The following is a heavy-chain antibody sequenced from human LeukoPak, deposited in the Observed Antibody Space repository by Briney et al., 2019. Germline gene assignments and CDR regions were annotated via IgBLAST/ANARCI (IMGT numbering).Heavy chain of an antibody. CDR2: IYPGDSDT. CDR1: GYSFTSYW. Sequence: PGESLKISCKGSGYSFTSYWIGWVRQMPGKGLEWMGIIYPGDSDTRYSPSLQGQVTISADKSISTAYLQWSSLKASDTAMYYCARPYSSGYYTQYDAFDIWGQGTMVTVSS. V-gene: IGHV5-51*03. D-gene: IGHD3-22*01. CDR3: ARPYSSGYYTQYDAFDI. J-gene: IGHJ3*02.